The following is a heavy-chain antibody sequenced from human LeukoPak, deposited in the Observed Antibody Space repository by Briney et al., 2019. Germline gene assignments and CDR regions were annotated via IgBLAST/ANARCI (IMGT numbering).Heavy chain of an antibody. V-gene: IGHV4-59*01. Sequence: SETLSLTCTVSGGSISSYYWSWIRQPPGKGLEWIGYIYYSGSTNYNPSLKSRVTISVDTSKNQFSLKLSSVTAADTAVYYCARDPGSSYYYYYMDVWGKGTTVTVSS. D-gene: IGHD1-26*01. CDR1: GGSISSYY. CDR2: IYYSGST. CDR3: ARDPGSSYYYYYMDV. J-gene: IGHJ6*03.